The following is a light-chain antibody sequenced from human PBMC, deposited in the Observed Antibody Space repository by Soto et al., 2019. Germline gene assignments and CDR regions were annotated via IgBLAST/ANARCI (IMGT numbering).Light chain of an antibody. Sequence: IQLTQSPSSLSASVGDRVTITCRASQGISSYLAWYQQKPGKAPKLLIHGASTSQGGVPSRFSGSGSGTDFTLTISSLQPEDFATYYCHQLNSYPTFGPGTKVDIK. CDR2: GAS. CDR1: QGISSY. J-gene: IGKJ3*01. CDR3: HQLNSYPT. V-gene: IGKV1-9*01.